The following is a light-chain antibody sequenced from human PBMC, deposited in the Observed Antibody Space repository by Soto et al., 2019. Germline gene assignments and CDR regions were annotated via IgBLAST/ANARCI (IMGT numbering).Light chain of an antibody. J-gene: IGKJ4*01. Sequence: EIVLTQSPATLSVSPGERATLSCRASQSVSSNLAWYQQKPGQAPRLLIYGASTRGNGIPARFSGSGSGTEFTLTISSLQSEDFAVYYCQQYNNWPLTFGGGTKVEIK. CDR3: QQYNNWPLT. CDR2: GAS. V-gene: IGKV3-15*01. CDR1: QSVSSN.